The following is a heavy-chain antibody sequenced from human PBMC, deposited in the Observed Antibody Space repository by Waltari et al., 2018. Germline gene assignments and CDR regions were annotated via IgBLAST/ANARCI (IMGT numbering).Heavy chain of an antibody. D-gene: IGHD3-22*01. J-gene: IGHJ4*02. CDR2: IADDGNTI. V-gene: IGHV3-30*01. Sequence: QVQLVESGGGVVQPGRSLRLSCAASGFTSGFAFSHYAMHWFRQAPGKGAEWVAVIADDGNTIYYADSVRGRFTISRDNSKNTLYLHMNSLRAADTAVYYCAKGFYFDTRGYYNFDYWGQGTLVTVSS. CDR1: GFAFSHYA. CDR3: AKGFYFDTRGYYNFDY.